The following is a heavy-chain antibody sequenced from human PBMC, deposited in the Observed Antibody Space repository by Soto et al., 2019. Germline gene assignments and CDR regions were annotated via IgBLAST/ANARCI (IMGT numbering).Heavy chain of an antibody. Sequence: QVQLVQSGAEVKKPGSSVKVSCKASGGSFRREAINWVRQAPGQGPEWMGNILPFFGTADYAQMCQGRVTVTADMSTTTVYMELSSLRVEDTAGYYRARGHEFGGSSEAFDVWGQGKMVIVSS. V-gene: IGHV1-69*14. CDR1: GGSFRREA. J-gene: IGHJ3*01. CDR2: ILPFFGTA. D-gene: IGHD2-15*01. CDR3: ARGHEFGGSSEAFDV.